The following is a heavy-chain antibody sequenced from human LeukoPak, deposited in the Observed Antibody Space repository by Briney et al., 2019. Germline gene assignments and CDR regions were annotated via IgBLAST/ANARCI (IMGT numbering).Heavy chain of an antibody. J-gene: IGHJ6*02. CDR2: IIPILGIA. Sequence: SVKVSCKASGGTFSSYAISWVRQAPGQGLEWMGRIIPILGIANYAQKFQGRVTITADKSTSTAYMELSSLRSEDTAVYYCARDQEAAAGPHYYYYYGMDVWGQGTTVTVSS. D-gene: IGHD6-13*01. CDR1: GGTFSSYA. CDR3: ARDQEAAAGPHYYYYYGMDV. V-gene: IGHV1-69*04.